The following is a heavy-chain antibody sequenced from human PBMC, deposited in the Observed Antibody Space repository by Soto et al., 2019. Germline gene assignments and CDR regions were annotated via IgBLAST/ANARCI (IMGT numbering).Heavy chain of an antibody. CDR3: ARTYHDFWSGTLDV. CDR1: GFTVSSNY. V-gene: IGHV3-66*01. Sequence: GGSLRLSCAASGFTVSSNYMSWVRQAPGKGLEWVSVIYSGGSTYYADTVKGIFTISRDNSKNTLYLQMNSLRAEDTAVYYCARTYHDFWSGTLDVWGKGTTVTVSS. CDR2: IYSGGST. J-gene: IGHJ6*04. D-gene: IGHD3-3*01.